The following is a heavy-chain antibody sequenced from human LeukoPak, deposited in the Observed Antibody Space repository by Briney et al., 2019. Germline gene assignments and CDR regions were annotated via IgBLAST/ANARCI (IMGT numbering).Heavy chain of an antibody. CDR2: ISGSGGST. CDR1: GFTFSSYA. V-gene: IGHV3-23*01. J-gene: IGHJ6*02. Sequence: PGASLRLSCAASGFTFSSYAMSWVRQAPGKGLEWVSAISGSGGSTYYADSVKGRFTISRDNSKNTLYLQMNSLRAEDTAVYYCAKAGAYYYYGMDVWGQGTTVTVSS. CDR3: AKAGAYYYYGMDV.